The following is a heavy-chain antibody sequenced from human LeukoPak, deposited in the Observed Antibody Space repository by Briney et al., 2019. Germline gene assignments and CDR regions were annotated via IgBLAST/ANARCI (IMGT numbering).Heavy chain of an antibody. D-gene: IGHD6-19*01. CDR2: IYPGDSDT. J-gene: IGHJ5*02. Sequence: GESLKISCKGSGYSFTSYWIGWVRQMPGKGLEWMGIIYPGDSDTRYSPSFQGQVTISADKSISTAYLQWGSLKASDTAMYYCARRIAVAGVYNWFDPWGQGTLVTVSP. V-gene: IGHV5-51*01. CDR1: GYSFTSYW. CDR3: ARRIAVAGVYNWFDP.